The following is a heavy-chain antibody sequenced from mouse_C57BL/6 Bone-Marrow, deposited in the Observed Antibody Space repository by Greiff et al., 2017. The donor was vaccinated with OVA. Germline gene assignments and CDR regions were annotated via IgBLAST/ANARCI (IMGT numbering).Heavy chain of an antibody. CDR1: GFNIKNTY. Sequence: VQLKQSVAELVRPGASVKLSCTASGFNIKNTYMHWVKQRPEQGLEWIGRIDPANGNTKYAPKFPGKATITADTSSNTAYLQLSSLTSEDTAIYYCARPPLLNYYAMDYWGQGTSVTVSS. CDR3: ARPPLLNYYAMDY. D-gene: IGHD6-1*01. J-gene: IGHJ4*01. V-gene: IGHV14-3*01. CDR2: IDPANGNT.